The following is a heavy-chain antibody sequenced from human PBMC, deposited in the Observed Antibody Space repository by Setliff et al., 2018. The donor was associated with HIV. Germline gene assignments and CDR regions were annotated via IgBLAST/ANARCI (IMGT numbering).Heavy chain of an antibody. CDR2: IVGGASST. CDR3: AKLAPSYSSGKDDF. V-gene: IGHV3-23*01. Sequence: GGSLRLSCAASGFTFSSYAMSWVRQAPGKGLEWVSAIVGGASSTVYADSVKGRFTISRDNSKNTLYLQMNSLRPEDTAIYYCAKLAPSYSSGKDDFWGQGTLVTVSS. CDR1: GFTFSSYA. J-gene: IGHJ4*02. D-gene: IGHD6-19*01.